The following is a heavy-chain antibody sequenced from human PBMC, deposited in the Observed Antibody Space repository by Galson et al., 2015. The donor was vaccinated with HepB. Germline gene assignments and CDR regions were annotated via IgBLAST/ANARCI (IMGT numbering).Heavy chain of an antibody. Sequence: SLRLYCAASGFTFSSYEMNWVRQAPRKGLEWFSYISSSGSNIYNADSVKGRFTISRDNAKNSLFLQMNSLRAEDTAVYYCARGISAASLYYFVYWGPGTLANVSS. D-gene: IGHD6-13*01. CDR2: ISSSGSNI. V-gene: IGHV3-48*03. CDR1: GFTFSSYE. CDR3: ARGISAASLYYFVY. J-gene: IGHJ4*02.